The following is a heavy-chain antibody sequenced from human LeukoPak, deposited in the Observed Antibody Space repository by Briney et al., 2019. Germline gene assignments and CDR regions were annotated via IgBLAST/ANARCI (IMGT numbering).Heavy chain of an antibody. D-gene: IGHD1-1*01. CDR2: VYYSGST. CDR1: GGSFSSSSYY. V-gene: IGHV4-61*01. Sequence: SETLSLTCTVSGGSFSSSSYYWSWVRQPPGKGLEWFVYVYYSGSTNYNPFLRSRVTISVDTSKNQFFLKLTSVTAADTAVYYCARDCDWNDVDYYYGLDVWGQGTTVTVSS. J-gene: IGHJ6*02. CDR3: ARDCDWNDVDYYYGLDV.